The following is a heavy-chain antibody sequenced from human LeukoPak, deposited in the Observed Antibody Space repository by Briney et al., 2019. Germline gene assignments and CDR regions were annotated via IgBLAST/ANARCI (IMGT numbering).Heavy chain of an antibody. CDR3: ASGGPTRGSLAY. CDR1: PFGFSNFG. CDR2: IRRDGTYI. J-gene: IGHJ4*02. Sequence: GASLRLSCAASPFGFSNFGMYWVRQTPDKGLEWVAYIRRDGTYINYLDSVKGRFSTSRDNSKTTVWLQMHSLRVEDTALYYCASGGPTRGSLAYWGQGTLVTVSS. D-gene: IGHD1-26*01. V-gene: IGHV3-30*02.